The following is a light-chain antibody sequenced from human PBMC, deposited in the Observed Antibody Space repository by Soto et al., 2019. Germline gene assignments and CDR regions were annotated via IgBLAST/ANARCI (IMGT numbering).Light chain of an antibody. Sequence: IVMTQSPATLSVSPGERVPIACRASQSVSSNLAWYQQKPGQAPRLLIHGAATRATGIPARFSGSGSGTESTLTISSLQSEDFAVYYCQQYHNWPALGQGTKVDIK. J-gene: IGKJ1*01. V-gene: IGKV3-15*01. CDR1: QSVSSN. CDR3: QQYHNWPA. CDR2: GAA.